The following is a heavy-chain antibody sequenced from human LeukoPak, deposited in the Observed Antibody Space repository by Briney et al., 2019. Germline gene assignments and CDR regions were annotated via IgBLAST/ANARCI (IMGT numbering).Heavy chain of an antibody. CDR2: MNPNSGNT. D-gene: IGHD3-10*01. J-gene: IGHJ5*02. V-gene: IGHV1-8*01. CDR3: ARGSQVLLWFGGFDP. CDR1: GYTFTSYD. Sequence: ASVKVSCKASGYTFTSYDINWVRQATGQGLEWMGWMNPNSGNTGYAQKFQGRVTMTRNNSIRRAYMELSSLRSEDTAVYYCARGSQVLLWFGGFDPWGQGTLVTVSS.